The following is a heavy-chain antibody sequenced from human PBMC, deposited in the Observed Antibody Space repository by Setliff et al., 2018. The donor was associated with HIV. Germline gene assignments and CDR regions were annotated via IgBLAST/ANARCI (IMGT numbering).Heavy chain of an antibody. CDR2: IYHSGST. D-gene: IGHD2-8*01. Sequence: SETLSLTCTVSGYSISSGYYWGWIRQPPGKGLEWIGSIYHSGSTYYNPSLRSRVTISVDTSKNQFSLKLSSVTAADTAVYYCARDAPTVYANGWFDPWGQGTLVTVSS. V-gene: IGHV4-38-2*02. CDR1: GYSISSGYY. CDR3: ARDAPTVYANGWFDP. J-gene: IGHJ5*02.